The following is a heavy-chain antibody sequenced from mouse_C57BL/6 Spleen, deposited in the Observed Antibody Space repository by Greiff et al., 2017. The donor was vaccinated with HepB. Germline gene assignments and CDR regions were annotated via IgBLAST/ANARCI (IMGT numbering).Heavy chain of an antibody. CDR3: ARDDGYFYYFDY. J-gene: IGHJ2*01. V-gene: IGHV1-53*01. Sequence: VKLMEPGTELVKPGASVKLSCKASGYTFTSYWMHWVKQRPGQGLEWIGNINPSNGGTNYNEKFKSKATLTVDKSSSTAYMQLSSLTSEDSAVYYCARDDGYFYYFDYWGQGTTLTVSS. CDR2: INPSNGGT. CDR1: GYTFTSYW. D-gene: IGHD2-3*01.